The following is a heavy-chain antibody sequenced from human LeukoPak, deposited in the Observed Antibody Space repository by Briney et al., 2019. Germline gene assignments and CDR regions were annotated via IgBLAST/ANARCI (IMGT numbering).Heavy chain of an antibody. J-gene: IGHJ4*02. Sequence: SETLSLTCTVSGVSFNDYYWSWVRQTPGKGLEWIGEINHSGYTNDSPSLKSRVTISIDTSRKQFSLNLRSVTVADTGIYYCTRMTTGHDYWGQGTLVTVSS. CDR3: TRMTTGHDY. CDR1: GVSFNDYY. V-gene: IGHV4-34*01. CDR2: INHSGYT. D-gene: IGHD4-17*01.